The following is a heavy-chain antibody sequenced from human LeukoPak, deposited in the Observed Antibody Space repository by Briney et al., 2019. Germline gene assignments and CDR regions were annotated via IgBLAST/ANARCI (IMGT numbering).Heavy chain of an antibody. Sequence: GGSLRLSCAASGFTVSSTFMSWVRQAPGKGLEWVSVLYSGGSTYYADSVRGRFTISRDNSKNTLYLQINNLRAEDTAVYFCARGRTLGSYDYSHFDYWGQGILVTVSS. CDR1: GFTVSSTF. D-gene: IGHD5-18*01. V-gene: IGHV3-53*01. CDR2: LYSGGST. CDR3: ARGRTLGSYDYSHFDY. J-gene: IGHJ4*02.